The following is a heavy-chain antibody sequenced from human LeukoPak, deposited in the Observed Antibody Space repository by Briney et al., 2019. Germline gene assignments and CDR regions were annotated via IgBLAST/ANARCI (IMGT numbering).Heavy chain of an antibody. CDR1: GFTFSSCS. CDR3: ARDRVVVATTTPPYWYFDL. CDR2: INWNGGRT. Sequence: GGSLRLSCAASGFTFSSCSMMWVRQAPGKGLEWVSGINWNGGRTGYADSVKGRFTISRDNAKNSLYLHMNSLGVEDTALYYCARDRVVVATTTPPYWYFDLWGRGTLVTVSS. V-gene: IGHV3-20*04. J-gene: IGHJ2*01. D-gene: IGHD2-15*01.